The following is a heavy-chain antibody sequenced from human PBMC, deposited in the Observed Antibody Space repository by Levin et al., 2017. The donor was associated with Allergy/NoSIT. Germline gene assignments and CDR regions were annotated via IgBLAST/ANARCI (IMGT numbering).Heavy chain of an antibody. CDR3: AKSFRPYSGYDSVEVAGLFIDY. Sequence: GGSLRLSCAASGFSFSDYGMHWVRQAPGKGLEWVAIISYDGSKKYYADSVKGRFTISRGNSKNMLYLQMNSLTDEDTAVYYCAKSFRPYSGYDSVEVAGLFIDYWGQGTLVTVSS. V-gene: IGHV3-30*18. J-gene: IGHJ4*02. D-gene: IGHD5-12*01. CDR1: GFSFSDYG. CDR2: ISYDGSKK.